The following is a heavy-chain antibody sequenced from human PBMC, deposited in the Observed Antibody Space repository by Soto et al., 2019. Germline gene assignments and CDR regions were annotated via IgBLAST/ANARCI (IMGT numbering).Heavy chain of an antibody. CDR3: ARDGTINSAAYDGMDV. CDR2: IYSGGST. V-gene: IGHV3-53*01. Sequence: EVQLVESGGELIQPGGSLRLSCAASGFTVSSSYMSWVRPAPGKGLEWVSLIYSGGSTYYADSVKGRFTISRDNSKNTLYLQMNSLRGEDTAVYYCARDGTINSAAYDGMDVWGQGTTVTVSS. CDR1: GFTVSSSY. D-gene: IGHD1-1*01. J-gene: IGHJ6*02.